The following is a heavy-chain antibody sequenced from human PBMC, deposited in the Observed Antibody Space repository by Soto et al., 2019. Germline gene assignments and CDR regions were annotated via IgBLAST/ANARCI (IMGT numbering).Heavy chain of an antibody. Sequence: QITLKESGPTLVKPTQTLTLTCTFSGFSLSTSGVGVGWIRQPPGKALEWLALIYWDDDKRYSPSLKSRLTITKDTAKNQVVLTMTNMDPVDTAAYYCAHVYGGYDNFDYWGQGTLVTVSS. J-gene: IGHJ4*02. CDR2: IYWDDDK. V-gene: IGHV2-5*02. D-gene: IGHD5-12*01. CDR3: AHVYGGYDNFDY. CDR1: GFSLSTSGVG.